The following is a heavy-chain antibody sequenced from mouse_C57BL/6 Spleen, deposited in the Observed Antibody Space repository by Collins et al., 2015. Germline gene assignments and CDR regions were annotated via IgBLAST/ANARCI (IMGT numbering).Heavy chain of an antibody. Sequence: QVQLKQSGPGLVQPSQSLSITCTVSGFSLTSYGVHWVRQSPGKGLEWLGVIWSGGSTDYNAAFISRLSISKDNSKSQVFFKMNSLQADDTAIYYCARRGVYDYAAWFAYWGQGTLVTVSA. D-gene: IGHD2-4*01. J-gene: IGHJ3*01. V-gene: IGHV2-2*01. CDR2: IWSGGST. CDR1: GFSLTSYG. CDR3: ARRGVYDYAAWFAY.